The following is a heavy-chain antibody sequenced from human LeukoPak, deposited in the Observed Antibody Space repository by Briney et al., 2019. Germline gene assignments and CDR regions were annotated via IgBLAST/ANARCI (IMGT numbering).Heavy chain of an antibody. D-gene: IGHD5-12*01. Sequence: PSETLSLTCTVSGGSISSYYWSWIRQPPGKGLEWIGYIYYSGSTNYNPSLKSRVTISVDTSKNQFSLKLSSVTAADTAVYYCARGLPLRRNFDYWGQGTLVTVSS. CDR2: IYYSGST. CDR3: ARGLPLRRNFDY. CDR1: GGSISSYY. V-gene: IGHV4-59*01. J-gene: IGHJ4*02.